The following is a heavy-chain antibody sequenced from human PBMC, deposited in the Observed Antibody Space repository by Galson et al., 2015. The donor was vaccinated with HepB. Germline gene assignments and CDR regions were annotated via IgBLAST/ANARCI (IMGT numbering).Heavy chain of an antibody. J-gene: IGHJ4*02. D-gene: IGHD3-10*01. CDR3: ARGIGVSTSFDS. CDR1: GFTFSSYW. Sequence: SLRLSCAASGFTFSSYWMSWVRQAQGKGLECVATIKPDGSDKYYVDSVKGRFTISRDNAKNSLYLQMNSLRAEDTAVYYCARGIGVSTSFDSWGQGTLVTVSS. V-gene: IGHV3-7*01. CDR2: IKPDGSDK.